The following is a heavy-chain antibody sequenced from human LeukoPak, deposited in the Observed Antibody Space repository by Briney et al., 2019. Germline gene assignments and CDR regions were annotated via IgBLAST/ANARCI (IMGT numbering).Heavy chain of an antibody. CDR3: ARQVPAAIADYYYYYMDV. CDR2: IYTSGST. D-gene: IGHD2-2*01. J-gene: IGHJ6*03. Sequence: SKTLSLTCTVSGGSISSYYWSWIRQPPGKGLEWIGYIYTSGSTNYNPSLKSRVTISVDTSKNQFSLKLSSVTAADTAVYYCARQVPAAIADYYYYYMDVWGKGTTVTVSS. CDR1: GGSISSYY. V-gene: IGHV4-4*09.